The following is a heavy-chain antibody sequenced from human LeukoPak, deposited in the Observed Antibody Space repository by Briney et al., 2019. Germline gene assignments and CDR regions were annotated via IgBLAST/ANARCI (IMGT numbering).Heavy chain of an antibody. Sequence: GGSLRLSCAASGFTFSSYSMNWVRQAPGKGLEWVSYISSSSSTIYYADSVKGRFTISRDNAKNSLYLQMNSLRAEDTAVYNCASLGYCSGGSCYHGGYYYGMDVWGQGTTVTVSS. V-gene: IGHV3-48*04. CDR2: ISSSSSTI. J-gene: IGHJ6*02. CDR3: ASLGYCSGGSCYHGGYYYGMDV. CDR1: GFTFSSYS. D-gene: IGHD2-15*01.